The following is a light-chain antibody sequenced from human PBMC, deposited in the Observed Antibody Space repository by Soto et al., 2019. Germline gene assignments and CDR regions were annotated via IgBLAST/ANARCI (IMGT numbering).Light chain of an antibody. CDR3: QQAASFPIT. V-gene: IGKV1-12*01. J-gene: IGKJ5*01. CDR1: QGVSTW. CDR2: TAS. Sequence: DIQLTQSPSFLSASVGGRVTITCRASQGVSTWLAWYQQKPGKAPNLLIYTASSLQSGVPSRFSGSGSGTDFTLTINGLQPEDFATYYCQQAASFPITFGQGTRLEIK.